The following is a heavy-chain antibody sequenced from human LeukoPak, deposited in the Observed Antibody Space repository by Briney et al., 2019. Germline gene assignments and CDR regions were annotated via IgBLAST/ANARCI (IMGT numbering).Heavy chain of an antibody. Sequence: SETLSLTCTVSGGSISNYYWSWIRQPAGKGLEWIGRIYINGSTNYNPSLKSRVTISVDTSKNQFSLKLSSVTAADTAVYYCASILNYDSSRYYYAVDYWGQGTLVTVSS. J-gene: IGHJ4*02. V-gene: IGHV4-4*07. D-gene: IGHD3-22*01. CDR2: IYINGST. CDR1: GGSISNYY. CDR3: ASILNYDSSRYYYAVDY.